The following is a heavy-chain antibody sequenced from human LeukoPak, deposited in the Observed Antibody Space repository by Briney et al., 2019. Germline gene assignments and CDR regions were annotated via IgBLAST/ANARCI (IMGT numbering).Heavy chain of an antibody. Sequence: SVKVSCKASGGTFSSYAISWVRQAPGQGLEWMGRIIPILGIANYAQKFQGRVTITADKSTSTAYMELSSLRSEDTAVYYCARGGIAGGYSYGGNSYYFDYWGQGTLVTVSS. CDR3: ARGGIAGGYSYGGNSYYFDY. D-gene: IGHD4-23*01. J-gene: IGHJ4*02. V-gene: IGHV1-69*04. CDR1: GGTFSSYA. CDR2: IIPILGIA.